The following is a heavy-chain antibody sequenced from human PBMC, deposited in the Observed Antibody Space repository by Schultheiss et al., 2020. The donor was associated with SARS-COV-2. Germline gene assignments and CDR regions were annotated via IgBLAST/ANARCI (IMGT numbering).Heavy chain of an antibody. CDR3: ARDRVYSRWNAFDI. D-gene: IGHD6-13*01. J-gene: IGHJ3*02. V-gene: IGHV4-38-2*02. CDR1: GYSISSGYY. Sequence: SETLSLTCAVSGYSISSGYYWGWIRQPPGKGLEWIGEINHSGSTNYNPSLKSRVTISVDTSKNQFSLKLSSVTAADTAVYYCARDRVYSRWNAFDIWGQGTMVTVSS. CDR2: INHSGST.